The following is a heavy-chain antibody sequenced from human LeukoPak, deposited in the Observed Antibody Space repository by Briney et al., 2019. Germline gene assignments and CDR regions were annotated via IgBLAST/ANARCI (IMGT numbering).Heavy chain of an antibody. D-gene: IGHD4-17*01. Sequence: GGSLTLSCAASGFTFSSYAMSWVRQAPAPGLEWVSAISGSGGSTYYADSVKGRFTISRDNSKNTLYLQMNSLRAEDTAVYYCARLTTVTTFDYWGQGTLVTVSS. V-gene: IGHV3-23*01. CDR2: ISGSGGST. J-gene: IGHJ4*02. CDR3: ARLTTVTTFDY. CDR1: GFTFSSYA.